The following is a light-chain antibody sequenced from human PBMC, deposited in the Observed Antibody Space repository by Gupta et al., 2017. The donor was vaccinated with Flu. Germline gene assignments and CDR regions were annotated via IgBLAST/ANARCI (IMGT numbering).Light chain of an antibody. V-gene: IGKV3-11*01. Sequence: TLSLSPGERATLSCRASHTFIRYLAWYKQKPGQAPRLLIYDASNRATGIPDRFSGSGDGTDFTLTISTREPEDFAVYYCQVRSNGPLMFTFGQGTKLEIK. CDR3: QVRSNGPLMFT. J-gene: IGKJ2*01. CDR2: DAS. CDR1: HTFIRY.